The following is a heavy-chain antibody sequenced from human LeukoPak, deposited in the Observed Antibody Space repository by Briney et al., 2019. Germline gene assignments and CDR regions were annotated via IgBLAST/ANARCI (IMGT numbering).Heavy chain of an antibody. Sequence: TGGSMRLSCGASGFTFNNYWMSWVRQAPAKGLEWVANIKQDGSDQSYVDSVKGRFTISRDNAQNSLYLQMDSLRAEDTAVYYCARLFGSGTYPLDALDIWGQGTAVTVSS. V-gene: IGHV3-7*01. CDR2: IKQDGSDQ. D-gene: IGHD3-10*01. J-gene: IGHJ3*02. CDR1: GFTFNNYW. CDR3: ARLFGSGTYPLDALDI.